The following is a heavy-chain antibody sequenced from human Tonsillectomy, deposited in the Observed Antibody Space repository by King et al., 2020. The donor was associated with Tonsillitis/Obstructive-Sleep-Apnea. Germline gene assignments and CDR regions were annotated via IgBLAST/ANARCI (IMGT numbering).Heavy chain of an antibody. CDR1: GFTFTSSA. Sequence: QLVQSGPEVKKPGTSVKVSCKASGFTFTSSAMQWVRQARGQRLEWIGWIVVGSGNTNYAQKFQERVTITRDMSTSTAYMELSSLRSEDTAVYYCAAPLARYCSGGSCYSHHYYYYYGMDVWGQGTTVTVSS. D-gene: IGHD2-15*01. CDR2: IVVGSGNT. CDR3: AAPLARYCSGGSCYSHHYYYYYGMDV. V-gene: IGHV1-58*02. J-gene: IGHJ6*02.